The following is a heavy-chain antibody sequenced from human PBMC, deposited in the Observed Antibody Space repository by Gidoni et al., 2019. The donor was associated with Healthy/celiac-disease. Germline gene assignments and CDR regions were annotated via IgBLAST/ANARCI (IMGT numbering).Heavy chain of an antibody. D-gene: IGHD6-19*01. V-gene: IGHV1-69*06. CDR2: ILPIFGTA. Sequence: QVQLVQSVAAVKKPGSSVKVSCKASGCTFSSYAISWVRQAPGQGLEWMGGILPIFGTANYAQKLQGRVTITANKSTSTDYMELSSLRYEDTAVYYWERLDGAVGWDVSNYWGQGTLVTVSS. CDR1: GCTFSSYA. J-gene: IGHJ4*02. CDR3: ERLDGAVGWDVSNY.